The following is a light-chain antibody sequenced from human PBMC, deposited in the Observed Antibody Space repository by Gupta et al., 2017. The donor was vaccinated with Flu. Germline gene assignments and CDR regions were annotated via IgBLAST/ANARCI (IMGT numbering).Light chain of an antibody. J-gene: IGLJ1*01. CDR2: RES. CDR3: HSADSSGTYV. Sequence: SSELTQPPSVSVSPGQTARITCSGDALTKQFAYWYQQKPGQAPVLVIYRESERPAGIPERFSGSTSGTTVTVTISGAKEEEAADYYCHSADSSGTYVFASGTKVTVL. CDR1: ALTKQF. V-gene: IGLV3-25*02.